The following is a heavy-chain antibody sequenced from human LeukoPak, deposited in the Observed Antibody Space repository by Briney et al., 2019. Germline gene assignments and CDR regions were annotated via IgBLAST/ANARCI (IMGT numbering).Heavy chain of an antibody. CDR2: INPNSGDT. D-gene: IGHD1-26*01. CDR1: GYTFTGYI. CDR3: ARDPRIVGATGCDY. Sequence: GASVKVSCKASGYTFTGYIMHWVRQAPGQGLEWMGWINPNSGDTKYAQKFQGRVTLTRDTSISTAYMELNRLRSDDTAVYYCARDPRIVGATGCDYWGQGTLVTVSS. V-gene: IGHV1-2*02. J-gene: IGHJ4*02.